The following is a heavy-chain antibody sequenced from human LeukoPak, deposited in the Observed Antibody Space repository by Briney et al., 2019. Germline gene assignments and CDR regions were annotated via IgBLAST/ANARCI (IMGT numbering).Heavy chain of an antibody. CDR2: SRNRAKSYTT. V-gene: IGHV3-72*01. Sequence: PGGSLRLSCATSGFTFSFAAMTWVRQGPGKGLEWVGRSRNRAKSYTTDYAASVKGRFTISRDDSKSTLYLQMNSLETEDTAVYYCSRDATGDHWGQGTLVSVSS. CDR1: GFTFSFAA. J-gene: IGHJ4*02. CDR3: SRDATGDH.